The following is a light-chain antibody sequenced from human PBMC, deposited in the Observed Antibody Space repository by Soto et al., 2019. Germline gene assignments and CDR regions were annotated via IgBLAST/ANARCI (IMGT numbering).Light chain of an antibody. V-gene: IGKV1-39*01. CDR1: RSISSS. CDR3: QQSYSFPQT. Sequence: DIPMTQSPSSLSASVGDRVTITCRASRSISSSLNWYQQKPGKAPKLLIYATSSLQSGVPSRFSGSGSGTDFTLAISNLQPEDFATYYCQQSYSFPQTFGQGTKLEIK. J-gene: IGKJ2*01. CDR2: ATS.